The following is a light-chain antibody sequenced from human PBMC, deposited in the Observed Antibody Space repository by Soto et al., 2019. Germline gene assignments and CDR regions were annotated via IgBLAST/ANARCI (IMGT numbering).Light chain of an antibody. J-gene: IGKJ2*01. V-gene: IGKV1-8*01. Sequence: IRMTQSPSSFSASTGDRVTITCRASQGISSYLAWYQQKPGIAPKLLIYAASTLQSGVPSRFSGSGSGTDFTHTISCLQSEDFATYYCQQYYSYPYTFGQGTKLEIK. CDR1: QGISSY. CDR3: QQYYSYPYT. CDR2: AAS.